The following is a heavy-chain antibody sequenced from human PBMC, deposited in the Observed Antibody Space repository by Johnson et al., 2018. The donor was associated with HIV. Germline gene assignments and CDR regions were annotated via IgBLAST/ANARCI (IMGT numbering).Heavy chain of an antibody. J-gene: IGHJ3*02. V-gene: IGHV3-13*01. CDR2: IGTAGDT. D-gene: IGHD6-6*01. CDR1: GFTFSSFE. CDR3: VRDGGGYSSSSVGAFDI. Sequence: VQLVESGGGLVQPGGSLRLSCAASGFTFSSFEMHWVRLATGKSLEWVSAIGTAGDTYYPGSVKGRFTISRENAKNSLYLQMNSLRVGDTAVYYCVRDGGGYSSSSVGAFDIGGQGTMVTVSS.